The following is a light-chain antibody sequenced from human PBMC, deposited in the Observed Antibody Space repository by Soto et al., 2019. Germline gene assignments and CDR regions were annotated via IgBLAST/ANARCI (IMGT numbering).Light chain of an antibody. CDR1: QSISRY. J-gene: IGKJ1*01. V-gene: IGKV3-20*01. Sequence: IVLTQSPGTLSSSPGERTTLSCRASQSISRYLAWYQQKPGQGPRLLIYGASSRATGTPDRFSGSGSGTDFTLTISRLEPEDFALYYCQQYGSSPPTFGQGTKVDIK. CDR3: QQYGSSPPT. CDR2: GAS.